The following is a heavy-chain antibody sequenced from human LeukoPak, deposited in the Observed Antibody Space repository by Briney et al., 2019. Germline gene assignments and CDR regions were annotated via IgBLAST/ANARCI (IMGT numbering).Heavy chain of an antibody. D-gene: IGHD4-17*01. CDR1: GGSIISSNW. CDR3: ARDYGESDS. Sequence: SETLSLTCAVSGGSIISSNWWSWVRQPPGKGLEWIGDNYHSGSTNYNTSLKSRVTISLDKSKNHFSLKVNSVTAADTAVYYCARDYGESDSWGQGILVTVSS. V-gene: IGHV4-4*02. CDR2: NYHSGST. J-gene: IGHJ4*02.